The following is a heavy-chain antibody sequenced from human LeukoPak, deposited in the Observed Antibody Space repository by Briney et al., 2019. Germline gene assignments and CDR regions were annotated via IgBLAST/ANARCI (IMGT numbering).Heavy chain of an antibody. D-gene: IGHD2-21*02. CDR2: IYHSGNT. Sequence: SETLSLTCTVSGASISSYWWSWIRQHPGKGLEWIGYIYHSGNTNYNPSLNSRVIISLDTSKNQLSLKLSSVTAADTAVYYCARDGAHCGGDCLDYWGQGALATVSS. CDR3: ARDGAHCGGDCLDY. V-gene: IGHV4-59*01. CDR1: GASISSYW. J-gene: IGHJ4*02.